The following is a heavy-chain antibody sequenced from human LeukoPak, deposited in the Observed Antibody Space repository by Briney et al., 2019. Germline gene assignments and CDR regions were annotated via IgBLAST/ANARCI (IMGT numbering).Heavy chain of an antibody. Sequence: GGSLRLSCAASGFTFSSYSMNWVRQAPGKGLEWVSSISSSSSYIYYADSVKGRFTISRDNAKNSLYLQMNSLRAEDTAVYYCARQPQDLRYFDWGDVWGQGTTVTVSS. CDR2: ISSSSSYI. CDR1: GFTFSSYS. V-gene: IGHV3-21*01. J-gene: IGHJ6*02. CDR3: ARQPQDLRYFDWGDV. D-gene: IGHD3-9*01.